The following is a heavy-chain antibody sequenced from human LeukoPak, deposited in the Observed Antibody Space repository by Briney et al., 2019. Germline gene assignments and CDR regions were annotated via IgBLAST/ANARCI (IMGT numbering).Heavy chain of an antibody. V-gene: IGHV3-30*14. CDR2: ISYDGSNK. CDR3: ARGWYSGSYYDY. Sequence: PGRSLRLSCAASGFTFSSYAMHWVRQAPGKGLEWVAVISYDGSNKYYADSVKGRFTISRDNSKNTLYLQMNSLRAEDTAVYYCARGWYSGSYYDYWGQGTLVTVSS. CDR1: GFTFSSYA. J-gene: IGHJ4*02. D-gene: IGHD1-26*01.